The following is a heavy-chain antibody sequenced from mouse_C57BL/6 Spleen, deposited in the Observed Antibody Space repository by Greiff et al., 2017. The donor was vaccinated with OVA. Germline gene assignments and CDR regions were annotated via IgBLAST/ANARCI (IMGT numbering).Heavy chain of an antibody. V-gene: IGHV1-9*01. J-gene: IGHJ1*03. CDR2: FLPGSGST. CDR1: GYSFTGYW. CDR3: ARGLRERYFDV. D-gene: IGHD3-1*01. Sequence: QVQLQQSGAELMKPGASVTLSCKATGYSFTGYWLEWVKQRPGHGLEWIGEFLPGSGSTNYNEKFKGKATFTADTSSNTAYMQLSSLTTEESAIYYGARGLRERYFDVWGTGTTVTVSS.